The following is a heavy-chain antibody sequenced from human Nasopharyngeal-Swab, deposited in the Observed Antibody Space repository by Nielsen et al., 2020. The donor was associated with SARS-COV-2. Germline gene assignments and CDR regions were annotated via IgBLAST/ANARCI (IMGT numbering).Heavy chain of an antibody. Sequence: GGPLRLSCAAAGLTFSDYYMTWIRRSPRKGLEWISYISTSGSTRYHTDSVKGRFTISRDNAKKSLYLQMNSLRAEDTAVYYCAGGTGWVFNCWGQGTLVTVSS. CDR3: AGGTGWVFNC. V-gene: IGHV3-11*04. CDR1: GLTFSDYY. CDR2: ISTSGSTR. J-gene: IGHJ4*02. D-gene: IGHD2-8*02.